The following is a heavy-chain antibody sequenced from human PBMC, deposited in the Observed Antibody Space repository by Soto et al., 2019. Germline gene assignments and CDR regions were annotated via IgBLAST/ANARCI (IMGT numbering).Heavy chain of an antibody. CDR1: GFTFSDHY. D-gene: IGHD2-21*01. V-gene: IGHV3-11*01. CDR3: SRGGGGGVFDT. Sequence: SLILSCAASGFTFSDHYMAWIRQAPGKGLEIVAHMSGSGSSEDYGDSVKGRFSIFREDSKNLLFLQMFFLRDEDTAVYYCSRGGGGGVFDTWGQGTLVTVSS. CDR2: MSGSGSSE. J-gene: IGHJ4*02.